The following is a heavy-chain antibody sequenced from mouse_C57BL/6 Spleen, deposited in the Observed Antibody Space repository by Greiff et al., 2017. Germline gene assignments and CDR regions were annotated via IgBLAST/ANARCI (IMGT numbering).Heavy chain of an antibody. CDR2: IYPGDGDT. J-gene: IGHJ3*01. Sequence: QVQLQQSGAELVKPGASVKISCKASGYAFSSYWMNWVKPRPGKGLEWIGQIYPGDGDTNYNGKFKGKATLTADKSSSTAYMQLSSLTSEDSAVYFCASGDGGFAYWGQGTLVTVSA. CDR1: GYAFSSYW. V-gene: IGHV1-80*01. D-gene: IGHD3-3*01. CDR3: ASGDGGFAY.